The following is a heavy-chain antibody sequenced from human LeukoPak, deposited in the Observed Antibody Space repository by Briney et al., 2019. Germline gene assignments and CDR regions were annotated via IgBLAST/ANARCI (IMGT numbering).Heavy chain of an antibody. V-gene: IGHV3-30*03. CDR3: ARPYGYYYDSSGYFDY. CDR1: GFTFSSYG. D-gene: IGHD3-22*01. CDR2: ISYDGSNE. Sequence: PGRSLRLSCAASGFTFSSYGMNWVRQAPGKGLEWVAVISYDGSNEYYADSVKGRFTISRDDSKNTLYLQMNSLRADDTAVYYCARPYGYYYDSSGYFDYWGQGTLVTVSS. J-gene: IGHJ4*02.